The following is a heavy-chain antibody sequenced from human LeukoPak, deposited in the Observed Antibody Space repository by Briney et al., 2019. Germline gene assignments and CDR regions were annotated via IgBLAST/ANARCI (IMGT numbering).Heavy chain of an antibody. CDR2: ISGSGGST. V-gene: IGHV3-23*01. J-gene: IGHJ4*02. D-gene: IGHD3-10*01. CDR1: GFTFSSYA. Sequence: GGSLRLSCAASGFTFSSYAMSWVRQAPGKGLECVSSISGSGGSTYYADSVKGRFTISRDNSRDTLFLYMNSLRAEDTAVYFCANLYRSGRYCADYWGQGTLVTVSS. CDR3: ANLYRSGRYCADY.